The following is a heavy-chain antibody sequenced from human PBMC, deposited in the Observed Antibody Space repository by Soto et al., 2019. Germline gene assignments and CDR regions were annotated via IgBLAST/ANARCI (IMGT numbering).Heavy chain of an antibody. CDR1: GFTVSSNY. CDR2: IYSGGST. CDR3: ARDRYCSSTSCYAFDI. J-gene: IGHJ3*02. V-gene: IGHV3-53*04. D-gene: IGHD2-2*01. Sequence: GGSLRLSCAASGFTVSSNYMSWVRQAPGKGLEWVSVIYSGGSTYYADSVKGRFTISRHNSKNTLYLQMNSLRAEDTAVYYCARDRYCSSTSCYAFDIWGQGTMVTVSS.